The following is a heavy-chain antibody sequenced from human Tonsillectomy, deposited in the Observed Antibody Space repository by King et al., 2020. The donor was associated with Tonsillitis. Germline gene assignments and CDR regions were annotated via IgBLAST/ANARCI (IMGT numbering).Heavy chain of an antibody. Sequence: VQLVESGGGLVQPGGSLRLSCAASGLTFSSYWMYWVRQPPGKGLVWVSRINSDGSSTTNADSVKGRFTISRDNTKNTLYLQMNSLRAEDTAVYYCASGLSPWGTDYWGQGTLVTVSS. D-gene: IGHD3-16*01. CDR2: INSDGSST. CDR3: ASGLSPWGTDY. V-gene: IGHV3-74*03. CDR1: GLTFSSYW. J-gene: IGHJ4*02.